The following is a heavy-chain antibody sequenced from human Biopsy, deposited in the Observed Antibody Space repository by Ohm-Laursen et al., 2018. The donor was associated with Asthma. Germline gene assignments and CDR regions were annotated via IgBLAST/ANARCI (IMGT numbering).Heavy chain of an antibody. V-gene: IGHV1-69*13. CDR2: ISPIFGSI. CDR3: AKASCYYFSCDLDV. CDR1: GGTLNNYA. Sequence: SVKVSCKASGGTLNNYAINWVRQAPGQGLEWVGGISPIFGSIKYAEKFQGRVTLTADVFTNTVHMELTSLRPDDTAVLYCAKASCYYFSCDLDVWGQGTTVTVSS. J-gene: IGHJ6*02.